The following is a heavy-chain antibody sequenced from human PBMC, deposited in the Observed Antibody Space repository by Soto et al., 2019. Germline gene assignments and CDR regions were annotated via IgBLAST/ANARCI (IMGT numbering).Heavy chain of an antibody. V-gene: IGHV4-4*07. CDR3: ARCRIVGAIAIFDY. CDR1: GGSISSYY. CDR2: IYTSGST. J-gene: IGHJ4*02. Sequence: QVQLQESGPGLVKPSETLSLTCTVSGGSISSYYWSWIRQPAGKGLEWIGRIYTSGSTNYNPSLKIRVTMSVDTSKNQFSLKLSSVTAADTAVYYCARCRIVGAIAIFDYWGQGTLVTVSS. D-gene: IGHD1-26*01.